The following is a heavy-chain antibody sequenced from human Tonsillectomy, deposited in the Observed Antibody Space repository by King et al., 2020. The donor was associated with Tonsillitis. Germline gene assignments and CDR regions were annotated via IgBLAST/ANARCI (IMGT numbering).Heavy chain of an antibody. Sequence: VQLVESGGGVVQPGRSLRLSCAASGFTFSSYAMYWVRQAPGKGLEWVAVISYDGSNKYYADSVKGRFTISRDNSKNTLYVQMNSLRAEDTAVYYCASGGYCSSTSCIRGDYYYHAMDVWGQGTTVTVSS. CDR2: ISYDGSNK. V-gene: IGHV3-30-3*01. CDR3: ASGGYCSSTSCIRGDYYYHAMDV. D-gene: IGHD2-2*01. J-gene: IGHJ6*02. CDR1: GFTFSSYA.